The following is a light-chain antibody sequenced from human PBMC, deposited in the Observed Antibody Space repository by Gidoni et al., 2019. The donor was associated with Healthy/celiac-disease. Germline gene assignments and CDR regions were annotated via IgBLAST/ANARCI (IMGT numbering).Light chain of an antibody. Sequence: QSALTQPASVSGSPGQSITIYCTGTSSDVGGYNYVSWYQQHPGKAPKLMIYEVSNRPSGFSTRFSGSKSGNTASLTISGLQAEDAADYYCSSYTSSSTLVFGGGTKLTVL. CDR2: EVS. V-gene: IGLV2-14*01. CDR1: SSDVGGYNY. CDR3: SSYTSSSTLV. J-gene: IGLJ2*01.